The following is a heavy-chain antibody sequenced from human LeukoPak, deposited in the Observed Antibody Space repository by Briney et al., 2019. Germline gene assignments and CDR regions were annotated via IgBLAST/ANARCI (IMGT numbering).Heavy chain of an antibody. J-gene: IGHJ4*02. D-gene: IGHD5-18*01. CDR1: GGSISSGDYY. V-gene: IGHV4-30-4*08. Sequence: PSQTLSLTCTVSGGSISSGDYYWSWIRQPPGKGLEWIGYIYYSGSAYYNPSLKSRVTISVDTSKNQFSLKLSSVTAADTAVYYCARALSKSDDPYSYGYFQIGNWGQGTLVTVSS. CDR3: ARALSKSDDPYSYGYFQIGN. CDR2: IYYSGSA.